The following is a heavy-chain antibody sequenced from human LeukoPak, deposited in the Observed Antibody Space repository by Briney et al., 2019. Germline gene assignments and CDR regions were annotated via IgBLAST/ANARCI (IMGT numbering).Heavy chain of an antibody. CDR2: ITSSSSYI. CDR3: ARLNDDYDRANFDY. Sequence: GGSLRLSCAASGFTCSRCTMNWVRQAPGKGLEWVSSITSSSSYIYYADSVKGRFTISRDNAKNSLYLQMNSLRAEDTAVYYCARLNDDYDRANFDYWGQGTLSPSPQ. V-gene: IGHV3-21*01. D-gene: IGHD4-17*01. J-gene: IGHJ4*02. CDR1: GFTCSRCT.